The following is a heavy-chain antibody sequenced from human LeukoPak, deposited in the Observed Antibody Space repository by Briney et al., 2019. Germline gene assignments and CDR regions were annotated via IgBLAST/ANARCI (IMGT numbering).Heavy chain of an antibody. V-gene: IGHV4-38-2*01. D-gene: IGHD3-3*01. CDR3: ARHSITIFGVVIMWFDP. CDR1: GYSISSGYY. J-gene: IGHJ5*02. CDR2: IYHSGST. Sequence: PSETLSLTRAVSGYSISSGYYWGWIRQPPGKGLEWIGSIYHSGSTYYNPSLKSRVTISVDTSKNQFSLKLSSVTAADTAVYYCARHSITIFGVVIMWFDPWGQGTLVTVSS.